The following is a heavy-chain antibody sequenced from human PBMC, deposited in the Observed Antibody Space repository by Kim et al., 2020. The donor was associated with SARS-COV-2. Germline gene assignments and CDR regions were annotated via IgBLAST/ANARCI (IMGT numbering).Heavy chain of an antibody. CDR2: IYYSGST. CDR1: GGSISSYY. Sequence: SETLSPTCTVSGGSISSYYWSWIRQPPGKGLEWIGYIYYSGSTNYNPSLKSRVTISVDTSKNQFSLKLSSVTAADTAVYYCARVASYDSSSYSHPRFDYWGQGPLVTVSS. J-gene: IGHJ4*02. V-gene: IGHV4-59*13. CDR3: ARVASYDSSSYSHPRFDY. D-gene: IGHD3-22*01.